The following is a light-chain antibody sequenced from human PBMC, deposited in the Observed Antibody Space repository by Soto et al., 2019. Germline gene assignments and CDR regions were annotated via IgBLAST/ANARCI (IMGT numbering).Light chain of an antibody. Sequence: EIVMTQSPATLSVSPGERVTLSCRASQSVSSKLAWYQQKAGQAPRLLIYGASTRATGIPARFSGSGSGTELTLTISSLQSGDFAVYYCHQYNNWPPLDTFGPGTRVDVK. J-gene: IGKJ3*01. CDR1: QSVSSK. CDR3: HQYNNWPPLDT. CDR2: GAS. V-gene: IGKV3-15*01.